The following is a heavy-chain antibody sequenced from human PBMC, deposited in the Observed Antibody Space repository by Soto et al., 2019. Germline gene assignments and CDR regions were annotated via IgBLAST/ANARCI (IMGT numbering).Heavy chain of an antibody. CDR1: GFTFAGHA. V-gene: IGHV3-23*01. D-gene: IGHD3-3*02. CDR3: AKFPALGTFDY. Sequence: GGSLRLSCAAAGFTFAGHAMTWVRQAPGKGLEWVSAISGSGGSTYYADSVKGRFTISRDNSKNTLYLQMNSLRAEDTAVYYCAKFPALGTFDYWGQGTLVTVSS. CDR2: ISGSGGST. J-gene: IGHJ4*02.